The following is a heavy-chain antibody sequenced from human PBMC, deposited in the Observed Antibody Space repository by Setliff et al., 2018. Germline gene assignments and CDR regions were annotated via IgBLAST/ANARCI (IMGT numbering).Heavy chain of an antibody. V-gene: IGHV5-51*01. CDR2: IYPGDSDT. D-gene: IGHD6-19*01. Sequence: PGESLKISCKGSGYSFTSYWIGWVRQMPGKGLEWMGIIYPGDSDTRYSPSFQGQVTISADKSISTAYLQWSSLKASDTAMYYCARRPGYSSGSSSNDAFDIWGQGTTVTVSS. J-gene: IGHJ3*02. CDR3: ARRPGYSSGSSSNDAFDI. CDR1: GYSFTSYW.